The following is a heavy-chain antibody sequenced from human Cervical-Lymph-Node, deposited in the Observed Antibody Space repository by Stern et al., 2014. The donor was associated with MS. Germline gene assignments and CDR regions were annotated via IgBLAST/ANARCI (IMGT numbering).Heavy chain of an antibody. CDR3: ARQPHILRLGELGFQH. CDR2: IYYSGST. CDR1: GGSISSSSYY. J-gene: IGHJ1*01. D-gene: IGHD3-16*01. Sequence: QLQLQESGPGLVKPSETLSLTCTVSGGSISSSSYYWGWIRQPPGKGLEWIGSIYYSGSTYYNPFLKSRVTISVATSKNPVSLKLCSVTAADTAVYYCARQPHILRLGELGFQHWGQGTLVTVSS. V-gene: IGHV4-39*01.